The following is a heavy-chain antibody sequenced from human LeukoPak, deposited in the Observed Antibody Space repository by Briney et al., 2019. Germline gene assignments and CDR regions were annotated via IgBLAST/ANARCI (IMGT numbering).Heavy chain of an antibody. Sequence: ASVKVSCKASGYTFTGYYMHWVRQAPGQGLEWMGWISAYNGNTNYAQKLQGRVTMTTDTSTSTAYMELRSLRSDDTAVYYCARMDYYDSSGYPYWGQGTLVTVSS. V-gene: IGHV1-18*04. J-gene: IGHJ4*02. CDR1: GYTFTGYY. D-gene: IGHD3-22*01. CDR3: ARMDYYDSSGYPY. CDR2: ISAYNGNT.